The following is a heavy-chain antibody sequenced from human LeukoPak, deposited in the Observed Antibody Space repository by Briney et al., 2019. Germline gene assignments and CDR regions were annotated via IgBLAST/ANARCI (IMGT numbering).Heavy chain of an antibody. CDR3: ARGGYKRLYYMDV. J-gene: IGHJ6*03. CDR1: GGSISSGDYY. D-gene: IGHD5-18*01. V-gene: IGHV4-30-4*08. Sequence: PSQTLSLTCTVSGGSISSGDYYWSWIRQPPGKGLEWIGEINHSGSTNYNPSLKSRVTISVDTSKNQFSLKLSSVTAADTAVCYCARGGYKRLYYMDVWGKGTTVTVSS. CDR2: INHSGST.